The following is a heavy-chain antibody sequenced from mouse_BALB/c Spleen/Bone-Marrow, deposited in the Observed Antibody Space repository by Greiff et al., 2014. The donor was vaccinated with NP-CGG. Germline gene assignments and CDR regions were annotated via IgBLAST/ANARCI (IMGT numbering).Heavy chain of an antibody. Sequence: DVKLQESGAELVKPGASVKLSCTASGFNIKDTYMHWVKQRPEQGLEWIGRIDPANGNTKYDPKFQGKATITADTSSTTAYLQLSSLTSEDTAVYYCARYYRYYYAMDYWGQGTSVTVSS. V-gene: IGHV14-3*02. CDR3: ARYYRYYYAMDY. J-gene: IGHJ4*01. CDR1: GFNIKDTY. CDR2: IDPANGNT. D-gene: IGHD1-1*01.